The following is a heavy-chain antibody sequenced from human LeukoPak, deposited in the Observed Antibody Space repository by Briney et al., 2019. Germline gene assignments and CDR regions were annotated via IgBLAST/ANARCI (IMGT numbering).Heavy chain of an antibody. J-gene: IGHJ4*01. CDR2: ISGSVGST. D-gene: IGHD3-22*01. V-gene: IGHV3-23*01. CDR1: GFTFSSYG. CDR3: ARVLHKRNYDSGVYYGY. Sequence: PGGSLRLSCAASGFTFSSYGMSWVRQAPGKGLEWVSAISGSVGSTYYADSVKGRFTISRDNAKNSLYLQMNSLTAEDTAVYYCARVLHKRNYDSGVYYGYWGQGTLVTVSS.